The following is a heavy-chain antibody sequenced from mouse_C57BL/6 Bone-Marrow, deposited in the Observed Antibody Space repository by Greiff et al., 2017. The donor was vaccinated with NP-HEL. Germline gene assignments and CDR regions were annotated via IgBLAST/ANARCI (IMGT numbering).Heavy chain of an antibody. Sequence: QVQLQQPGAELVKPGASVKLSCKASGYTFTSYWMQWVKQRPGQGLEWIGEIDPSDSYTNYNQKFKGKATFTVDTSSSTAYMQLSSLTSEDSAVYFCSRARYYYWSNYWYFCVWGTGTTVTVSS. V-gene: IGHV1-50*01. D-gene: IGHD1-1*01. CDR2: IDPSDSYT. CDR1: GYTFTSYW. J-gene: IGHJ1*03. CDR3: SRARYYYWSNYWYFCV.